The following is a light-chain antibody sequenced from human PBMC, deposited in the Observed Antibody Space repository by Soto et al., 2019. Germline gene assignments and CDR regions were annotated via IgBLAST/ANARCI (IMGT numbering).Light chain of an antibody. CDR2: AAS. V-gene: IGKV1-17*01. CDR3: LQHNSYPIT. J-gene: IGKJ5*01. CDR1: QGIRND. Sequence: DIKMTQSPSSISAPVGTRLTLPCRASQGIRNDVGWYQQKPGKAPKRLSYAASSLESGVPSRGSGSGAGTEFTLTSSSLQPEDFATDFGLQHNSYPITFGQGTRLEIK.